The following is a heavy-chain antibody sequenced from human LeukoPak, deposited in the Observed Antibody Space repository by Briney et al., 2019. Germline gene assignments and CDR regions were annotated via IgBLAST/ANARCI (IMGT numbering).Heavy chain of an antibody. J-gene: IGHJ4*02. D-gene: IGHD3-22*01. CDR1: GFTVSSNY. Sequence: GGSLRLSCAASGFTVSSNYMSWVRQAPGKGLEWVSVIYSGGSTYYADSVKGRFTISRDNSKNTLYLQMNSLRAEDTAVYYCARDARSDSSGYYSGYWGQGTLVTVSS. CDR3: ARDARSDSSGYYSGY. CDR2: IYSGGST. V-gene: IGHV3-66*01.